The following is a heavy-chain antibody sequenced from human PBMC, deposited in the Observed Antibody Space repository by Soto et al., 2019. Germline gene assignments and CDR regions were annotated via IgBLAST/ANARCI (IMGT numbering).Heavy chain of an antibody. CDR1: NFTFSNAW. CDR3: TRHWFIMITLGGAVVTQSIDAFDM. V-gene: IGHV3-15*07. Sequence: PGGSLRLSCAASNFTFSNAWMNWVRQAPGKGLEWVGRIKSKTDGGTTDYAAPVKGRFTISRDDSKNMVYLQMNSLKTEDTAVYYCTRHWFIMITLGGAVVTQSIDAFDMWGQGTMVTVSS. CDR2: IKSKTDGGTT. J-gene: IGHJ3*02. D-gene: IGHD3-16*02.